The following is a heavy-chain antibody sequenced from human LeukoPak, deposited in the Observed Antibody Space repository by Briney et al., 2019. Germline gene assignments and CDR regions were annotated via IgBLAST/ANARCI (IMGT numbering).Heavy chain of an antibody. CDR1: GYTFTSYD. Sequence: GASVKVSCTASGYTFTSYDINWVRQATGQGLEWMGWMNPNSGNTGYAQKFQGRVTMTRNTSISTAYMELSSLRSEDTAVYYCARFRAYGSEPYGMDVWGQGTTVTVSS. J-gene: IGHJ6*02. D-gene: IGHD3-10*01. CDR3: ARFRAYGSEPYGMDV. CDR2: MNPNSGNT. V-gene: IGHV1-8*01.